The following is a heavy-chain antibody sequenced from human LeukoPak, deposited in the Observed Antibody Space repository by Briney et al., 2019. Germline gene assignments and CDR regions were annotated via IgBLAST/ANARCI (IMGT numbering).Heavy chain of an antibody. J-gene: IGHJ6*02. D-gene: IGHD6-13*01. CDR3: ARDAGIGYYYYGMDV. Sequence: GGSLRLSCAASGFTFSGYAMHWVRQAPGKGLEWVAVISYDGRNKYYADSVKGRFTISRDNSKNTLYLQMNSLRAEDTAVYYCARDAGIGYYYYGMDVWGQGTTVTVSS. CDR2: ISYDGRNK. V-gene: IGHV3-30*04. CDR1: GFTFSGYA.